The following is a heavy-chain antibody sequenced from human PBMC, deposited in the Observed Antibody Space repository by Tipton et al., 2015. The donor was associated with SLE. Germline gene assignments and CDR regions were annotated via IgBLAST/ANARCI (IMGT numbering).Heavy chain of an antibody. J-gene: IGHJ4*02. Sequence: TLSLTCAVYGTSFGDYYWSWIRQPPGKRLEWIANIYYSGSTNYNPSLKSRVTISVDTSKNQFSLKLSSVTAADTAMYYCARHFHDGTHSVYFDYWGQGTLVTVSS. D-gene: IGHD1-26*01. V-gene: IGHV4-59*08. CDR3: ARHFHDGTHSVYFDY. CDR1: GTSFGDYY. CDR2: IYYSGST.